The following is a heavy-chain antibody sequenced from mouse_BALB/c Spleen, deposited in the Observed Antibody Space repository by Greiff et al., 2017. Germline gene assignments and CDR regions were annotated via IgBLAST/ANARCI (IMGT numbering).Heavy chain of an antibody. CDR1: GYSITSDYA. CDR2: ISYSGST. J-gene: IGHJ2*01. V-gene: IGHV3-2*02. CDR3: ARGGGNDYFDY. D-gene: IGHD1-1*02. Sequence: EVQLVESGPGLVKPSQSLSLTCTVTGYSITSDYAWNWIRQFPGNKLEWMGYISYSGSTSYNPSLKSRISITRDTSKNQFFLQLNSVTTEDTATYYCARGGGNDYFDYWGQGTTLTVSS.